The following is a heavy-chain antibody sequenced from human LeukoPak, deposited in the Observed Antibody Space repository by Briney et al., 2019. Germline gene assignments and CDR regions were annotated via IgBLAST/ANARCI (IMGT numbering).Heavy chain of an antibody. CDR2: ISGSGDST. Sequence: GGSLRLSCAASGFTFSSCAMSWVRQAPGKGLEWVSGISGSGDSTDYADSVKGRFAISRDNSKNTLYLQINSLRAEDTAVYYCAKPPSDNLLTGSLYYFDYWGQGTLVTVSS. D-gene: IGHD3-9*01. J-gene: IGHJ4*02. CDR3: AKPPSDNLLTGSLYYFDY. CDR1: GFTFSSCA. V-gene: IGHV3-23*01.